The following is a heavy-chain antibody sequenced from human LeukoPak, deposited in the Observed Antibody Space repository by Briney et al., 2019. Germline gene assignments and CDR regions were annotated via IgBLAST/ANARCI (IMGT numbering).Heavy chain of an antibody. CDR1: GFTFSSYA. V-gene: IGHV3-23*01. CDR3: ARAEPSPNTLIRGAIDC. D-gene: IGHD3-10*01. CDR2: ISDSTDNT. Sequence: GGSLRLSCAASGFTFSSYAMSWVRQSPRKWLEWVSAISDSTDNTYYADSVKGRFTLSRDNSKKTVFLQMSSLRVEDTAVYHCARAEPSPNTLIRGAIDCWGQGTLVTVSS. J-gene: IGHJ4*02.